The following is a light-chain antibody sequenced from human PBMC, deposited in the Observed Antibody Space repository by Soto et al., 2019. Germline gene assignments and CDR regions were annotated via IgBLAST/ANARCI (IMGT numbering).Light chain of an antibody. CDR2: GAS. CDR1: QNLRSS. Sequence: VMTQSPATLSVSPWERATLSCRASQNLRSSLAWYQQKPGQAPRLLIYGASTRATGIPARFSGSGSGTEFTLIISSLQSEDVAVYYCQQYNKWPPKTFGQGTKVDIK. CDR3: QQYNKWPPKT. V-gene: IGKV3-15*01. J-gene: IGKJ1*01.